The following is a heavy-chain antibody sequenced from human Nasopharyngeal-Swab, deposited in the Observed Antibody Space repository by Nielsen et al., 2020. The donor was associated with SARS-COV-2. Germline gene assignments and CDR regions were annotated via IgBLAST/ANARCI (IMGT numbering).Heavy chain of an antibody. D-gene: IGHD3-10*01. CDR2: INWNGGST. V-gene: IGHV3-20*01. Sequence: GESLKISCAAPGFTFDDYGMSWVRQAPGKGLEWVSGINWNGGSTGYADSVKGRFTISRDNAKNSLYLQMNSLRAEDTALYHCARDNGSGSLPYYGMDVWGQGTTVTVSS. CDR3: ARDNGSGSLPYYGMDV. CDR1: GFTFDDYG. J-gene: IGHJ6*02.